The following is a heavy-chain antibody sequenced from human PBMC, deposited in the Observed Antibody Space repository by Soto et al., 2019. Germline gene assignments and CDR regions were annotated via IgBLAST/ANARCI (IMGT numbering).Heavy chain of an antibody. Sequence: ASVKVSCKASGYSFTSYAMHWVRQAPGQRLEGMGWINAGNGKTKYSQKFQGRVTSTRDTSASTAYMELSSLRSGDTAVYYCARDVAAADYWGQGTLVTVSS. CDR1: GYSFTSYA. V-gene: IGHV1-3*01. CDR2: INAGNGKT. CDR3: ARDVAAADY. D-gene: IGHD6-13*01. J-gene: IGHJ4*02.